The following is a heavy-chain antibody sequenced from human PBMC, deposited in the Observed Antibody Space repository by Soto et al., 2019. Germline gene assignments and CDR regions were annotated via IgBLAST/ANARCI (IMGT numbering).Heavy chain of an antibody. V-gene: IGHV1-2*04. CDR1: GYTFTGYY. CDR2: INPNSGGT. CDR3: ARTAMVRGGFDY. D-gene: IGHD5-18*01. Sequence: QVQLVQSGAEVKKPGASVKVSCKDSGYTFTGYYMHWVRQAPGQGLEWMGWINPNSGGTNYAQKFQGWVTMTRDTTISTAYMELSRLRSDDTAVYSCARTAMVRGGFDYWGQGTLATVSS. J-gene: IGHJ4*02.